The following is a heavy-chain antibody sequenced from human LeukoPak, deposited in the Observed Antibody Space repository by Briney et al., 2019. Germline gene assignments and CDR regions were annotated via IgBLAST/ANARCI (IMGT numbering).Heavy chain of an antibody. D-gene: IGHD6-13*01. CDR2: ISYDGSNK. CDR1: GFTFSSYG. J-gene: IGHJ4*02. V-gene: IGHV3-30*18. CDR3: AKAGSSAFLFDY. Sequence: PGRSLRLSCAASGFTFSSYGMHWVRQAPGKGLEWVAVISYDGSNKYYADSVKGRFTISRDNSKNTLYLQMNSLRAEDTAVYYCAKAGSSAFLFDYWGQGTLVTVSS.